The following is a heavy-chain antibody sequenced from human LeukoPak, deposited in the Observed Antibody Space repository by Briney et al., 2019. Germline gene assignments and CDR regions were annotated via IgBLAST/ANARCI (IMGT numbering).Heavy chain of an antibody. V-gene: IGHV1-2*06. J-gene: IGHJ4*02. CDR1: GYTFTGYH. CDR2: INPYSGDT. Sequence: ASVKVSCKASGYTFTGYHIHWVRQAPGQGLEWMGRINPYSGDTNFARKFQGRVTMTRDTSITTAYMDLSSLTPDDTAVYFCARDQGSLTRSWYTGYWGQGTQVTVSS. D-gene: IGHD6-13*01. CDR3: ARDQGSLTRSWYTGY.